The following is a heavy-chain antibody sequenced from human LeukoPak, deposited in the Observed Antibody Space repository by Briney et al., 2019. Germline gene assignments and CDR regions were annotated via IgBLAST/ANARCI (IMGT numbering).Heavy chain of an antibody. CDR1: GFTFSSYS. CDR2: ISSSSSYI. V-gene: IGHV3-21*01. Sequence: GGSLRHSCAASGFTFSSYSMNWVRQAPGKGLEWVSSISSSSSYIYYADSVKGRFTISRDNARNSLYLQMNSLRAEDTAVYYCARDGLAAATLHWCFDLWGRGTLVTVSS. D-gene: IGHD2-15*01. CDR3: ARDGLAAATLHWCFDL. J-gene: IGHJ2*01.